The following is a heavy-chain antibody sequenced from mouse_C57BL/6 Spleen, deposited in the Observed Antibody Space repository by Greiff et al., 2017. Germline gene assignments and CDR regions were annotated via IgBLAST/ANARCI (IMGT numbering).Heavy chain of an antibody. Sequence: EVHLVESEGGLVQPGSSMKLSCTASGFTFSDYYMAWVRQVPEKGLEWVANINYDGSSTYYLDSLKSRFIISRDNAKNILYLQMSSLKSEDTATYDCARSELGPYFDYWGQGTTLTVSS. D-gene: IGHD4-1*01. CDR1: GFTFSDYY. J-gene: IGHJ2*01. CDR3: ARSELGPYFDY. CDR2: INYDGSST. V-gene: IGHV5-16*01.